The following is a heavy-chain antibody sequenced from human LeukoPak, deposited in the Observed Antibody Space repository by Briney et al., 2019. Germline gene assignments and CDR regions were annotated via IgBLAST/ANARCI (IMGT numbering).Heavy chain of an antibody. CDR3: ARLRVYCSSASCYPYYFDY. D-gene: IGHD2-2*01. CDR1: GGSLNSGAYY. Sequence: PSETLSLTCTVSGGSLNSGAYYWSWIRQPPGKGLEWIGNIYHSGSTYYNPSLKSRVTVSLDRSKNQFSLNLTSVTAADTAVYYCARLRVYCSSASCYPYYFDYWGQGTLVTVSS. V-gene: IGHV4-30-2*01. J-gene: IGHJ4*02. CDR2: IYHSGST.